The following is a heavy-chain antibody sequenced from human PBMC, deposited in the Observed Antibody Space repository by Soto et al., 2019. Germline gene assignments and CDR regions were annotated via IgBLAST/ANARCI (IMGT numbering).Heavy chain of an antibody. J-gene: IGHJ6*02. CDR1: GYSFTSYW. CDR3: ARTVGTVVTPGYYYYYYGMDV. V-gene: IGHV5-51*01. Sequence: PGESLKISCNGSGYSFTSYWIGWVRQVPGKGLEWMGIIYPGDSDTRYSPSFQGQVTISADKSISTAYLQWSSLKASDTAMYYCARTVGTVVTPGYYYYYYGMDVWGQGTTVTVSS. D-gene: IGHD2-21*02. CDR2: IYPGDSDT.